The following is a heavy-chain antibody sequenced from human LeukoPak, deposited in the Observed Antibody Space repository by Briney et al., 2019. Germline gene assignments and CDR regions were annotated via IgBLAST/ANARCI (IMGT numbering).Heavy chain of an antibody. CDR1: GGSISSSSYY. CDR3: ARGDYDILTGYLNWFDP. J-gene: IGHJ5*02. Sequence: PSETLSLTCTVSGGSISSSSYYWGWIRQPPGKGLEWIGSIYYSGSTYYNPSLKSRVTISVDTSKNQFSLKLSSVTAADTAVYYCARGDYDILTGYLNWFDPWGQGTLVTVSS. V-gene: IGHV4-39*07. D-gene: IGHD3-9*01. CDR2: IYYSGST.